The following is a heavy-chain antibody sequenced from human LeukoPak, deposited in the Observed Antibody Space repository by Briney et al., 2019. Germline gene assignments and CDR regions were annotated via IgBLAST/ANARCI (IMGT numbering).Heavy chain of an antibody. J-gene: IGHJ4*02. CDR3: ARDPVYGSGSYWFDY. CDR2: IRYDGSNK. CDR1: GFTFSSYG. Sequence: GGSLRLSCAASGFTFSSYGMHWVRQAPGKGLEWVAFIRYDGSNKYYADSVKGRFTISRDNSKNTLYLQMNSLRAEDTAVYYCARDPVYGSGSYWFDYWGQGTLVTVSS. D-gene: IGHD3-10*01. V-gene: IGHV3-30*02.